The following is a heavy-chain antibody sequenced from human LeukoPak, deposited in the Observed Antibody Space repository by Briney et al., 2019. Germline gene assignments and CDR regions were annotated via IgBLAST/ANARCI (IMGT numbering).Heavy chain of an antibody. D-gene: IGHD6-19*01. Sequence: PGGSLSLSCAASGILFSNTAMNWARQSPGRGLEWVSAISGGGERAFYADSVKGRFTISRDNSKNILFLQMNSLTADDTAIYYCGKDGGQYSSGPEFDPRGQGALVTVSS. CDR1: GILFSNTA. V-gene: IGHV3-23*01. CDR2: ISGGGERA. J-gene: IGHJ5*02. CDR3: GKDGGQYSSGPEFDP.